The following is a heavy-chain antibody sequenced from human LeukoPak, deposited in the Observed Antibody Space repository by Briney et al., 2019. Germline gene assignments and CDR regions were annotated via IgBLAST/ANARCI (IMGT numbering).Heavy chain of an antibody. Sequence: GGSLRLSCAASGFTFSDYDMYWVRQAPGKGLEWVAFMRYDGSKKYYAESVKGRFTISRDNSKNTLYLQMNSLRAEDTAVYYCAKEEGYYYDSGGYYVEYFQHWGQGTLVTVSS. CDR1: GFTFSDYD. D-gene: IGHD3-22*01. CDR2: MRYDGSKK. V-gene: IGHV3-30*02. J-gene: IGHJ1*01. CDR3: AKEEGYYYDSGGYYVEYFQH.